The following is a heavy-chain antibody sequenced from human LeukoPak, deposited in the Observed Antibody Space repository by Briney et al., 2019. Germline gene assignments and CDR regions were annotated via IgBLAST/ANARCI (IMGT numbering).Heavy chain of an antibody. D-gene: IGHD6-13*01. CDR3: AREKYSSSWYQGSWFDP. V-gene: IGHV3-11*01. J-gene: IGHJ5*02. CDR2: ISSSGSTI. Sequence: PGGSLRLSCAASGFTLSDYYMSWIRQAPGKGLEWVSYISSSGSTIYYADSVKGRFTISRDNAKNSLYLQMNSLRAEDTAVYYCAREKYSSSWYQGSWFDPWGQGTLVTVSS. CDR1: GFTLSDYY.